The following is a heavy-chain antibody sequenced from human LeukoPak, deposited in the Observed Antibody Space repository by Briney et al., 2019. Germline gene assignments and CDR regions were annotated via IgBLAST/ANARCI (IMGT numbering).Heavy chain of an antibody. D-gene: IGHD6-19*01. J-gene: IGHJ4*02. CDR3: ARDGYSSGWYSSRALDY. CDR1: GDSVSSNSAA. CDR2: TYYRSKWYN. V-gene: IGHV6-1*01. Sequence: SQTLSLTCAISGDSVSSNSAAWNWIRQSPSRGLEWLGRTYYRSKWYNDYAVSVKSRITINPDTSKNQFSLQLNSVTPEDTAVYYCARDGYSSGWYSSRALDYWGQGTLVTVSS.